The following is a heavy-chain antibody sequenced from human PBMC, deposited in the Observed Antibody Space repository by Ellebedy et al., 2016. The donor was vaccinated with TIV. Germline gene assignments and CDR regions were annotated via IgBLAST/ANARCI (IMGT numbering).Heavy chain of an antibody. Sequence: SETLSLTXTVSGVSVTSYYWIWIRLPPGKGLEYIGYIDYGASTNYNPSLKSRVAMSVDTSKNQFSLNLTSVTAADTAVYFCARDRGRMVRGVMSPTRHFDYWGQGALVTVSS. J-gene: IGHJ4*02. D-gene: IGHD3-10*01. CDR1: GVSVTSYY. CDR3: ARDRGRMVRGVMSPTRHFDY. V-gene: IGHV4-59*02. CDR2: IDYGAST.